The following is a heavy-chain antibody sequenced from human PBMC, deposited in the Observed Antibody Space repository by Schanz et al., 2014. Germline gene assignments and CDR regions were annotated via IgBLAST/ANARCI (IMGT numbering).Heavy chain of an antibody. Sequence: DLVESGGGLIQRGESLRLSCAASGFTFNSYAMTWVRQAPGKGLEWVSSISHSGGSKYYADSVKGRFTISRDNSKNTLYLQMNSLSADDTAVFYCAKGMGYCSGGTCYDYYYYGLDVWGQGTTVTVSS. CDR3: AKGMGYCSGGTCYDYYYYGLDV. D-gene: IGHD2-15*01. V-gene: IGHV3-23*04. CDR1: GFTFNSYA. CDR2: ISHSGGSK. J-gene: IGHJ6*02.